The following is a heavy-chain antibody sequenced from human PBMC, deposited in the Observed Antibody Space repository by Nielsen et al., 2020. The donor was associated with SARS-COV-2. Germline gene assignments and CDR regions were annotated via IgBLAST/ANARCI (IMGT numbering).Heavy chain of an antibody. D-gene: IGHD4-17*01. CDR1: GYTFTSYD. V-gene: IGHV1-8*01. J-gene: IGHJ4*02. CDR3: ARGRYGDYDQYPDY. Sequence: ASVKVSCKASGYTFTSYDINWVRQATGQGLEWMGWMNPNSGNTGYAQKFQGRVTMTRNTSISTAYMELSSLRSEDTAVYYCARGRYGDYDQYPDYWGQGTLVTVSS. CDR2: MNPNSGNT.